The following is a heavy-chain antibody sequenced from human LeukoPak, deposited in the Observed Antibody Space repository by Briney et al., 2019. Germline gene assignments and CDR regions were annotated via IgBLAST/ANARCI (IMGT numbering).Heavy chain of an antibody. J-gene: IGHJ4*02. V-gene: IGHV3-7*01. CDR3: SRSAYYDGSGNYYDY. D-gene: IGHD3-22*01. CDR1: GFTFSSYW. Sequence: GGSLRLSCAASGFTFSSYWMSWVRQAPGKGLEWVANIKQDGSEKQYVDSLKGRVTISRDNAKNTLYLQMNGLRAEDTAVYYCSRSAYYDGSGNYYDYWGQGTLVTVSS. CDR2: IKQDGSEK.